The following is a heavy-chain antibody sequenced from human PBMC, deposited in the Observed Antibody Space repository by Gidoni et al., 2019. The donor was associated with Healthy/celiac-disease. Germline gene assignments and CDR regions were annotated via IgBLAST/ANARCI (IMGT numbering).Heavy chain of an antibody. V-gene: IGHV4-34*01. CDR3: ARGLRDYDSSGYYSRYYYMDV. CDR1: GGSFMGYY. D-gene: IGHD3-22*01. CDR2: INHSGST. J-gene: IGHJ6*03. Sequence: QVQLQQWGAGLLKPSETLSLTCAVYGGSFMGYYWSWIRQPPGKGLEWIGEINHSGSTNYNPSLKSRVTISVDTSKNQFSLKLSSVTAADTAVYYCARGLRDYDSSGYYSRYYYMDVWGKGTTVTVSS.